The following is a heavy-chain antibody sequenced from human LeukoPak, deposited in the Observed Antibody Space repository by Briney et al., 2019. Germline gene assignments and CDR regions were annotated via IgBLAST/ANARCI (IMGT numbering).Heavy chain of an antibody. V-gene: IGHV3-21*04. Sequence: GGSLRLSCAASGFTFNIYSMNWVRQAPGKGLEWVSSISSGSSYISYADSVKGRFTISRDNAKNSLYLQMNSLRAEDTAVYYCARRGREMATISYFDYWGQGTLVTVSS. CDR2: ISSGSSYI. CDR3: ARRGREMATISYFDY. D-gene: IGHD5-24*01. CDR1: GFTFNIYS. J-gene: IGHJ4*02.